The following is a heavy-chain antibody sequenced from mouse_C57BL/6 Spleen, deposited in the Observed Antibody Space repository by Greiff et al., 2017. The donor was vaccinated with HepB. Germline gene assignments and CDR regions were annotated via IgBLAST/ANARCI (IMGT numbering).Heavy chain of an antibody. Sequence: QVQLKESGAELVRPGTSVKVSCKASGYAFTNYLIAWVKQRPGQGLEWIGLINPGSGGTNYKEKFKGKATLTADKSSSTAYMQLSSLTSEDSAVYYCARRRQLWAMDYWGQGTSVTVSS. J-gene: IGHJ4*01. CDR1: GYAFTNYL. CDR2: INPGSGGT. V-gene: IGHV1-54*01. D-gene: IGHD3-2*01. CDR3: ARRRQLWAMDY.